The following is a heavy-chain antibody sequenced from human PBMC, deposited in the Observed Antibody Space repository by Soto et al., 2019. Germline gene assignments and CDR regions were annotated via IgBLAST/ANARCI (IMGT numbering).Heavy chain of an antibody. V-gene: IGHV3-30*18. Sequence: GSLRLSCAASGFTFSSYGMHWVRQAPGKGLEWVAVISYDGSNKYYADSVKGRFTISRDNSKNTLYLQMNSLRAEDTAVYYCAKEGYSGYDAFDIWGQGTMVTVSS. CDR3: AKEGYSGYDAFDI. CDR2: ISYDGSNK. J-gene: IGHJ3*02. CDR1: GFTFSSYG. D-gene: IGHD5-12*01.